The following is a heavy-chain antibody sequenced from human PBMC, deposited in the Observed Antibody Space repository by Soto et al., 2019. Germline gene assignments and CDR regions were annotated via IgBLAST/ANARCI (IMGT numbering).Heavy chain of an antibody. J-gene: IGHJ6*03. D-gene: IGHD3-16*01. CDR2: IYPGNSDT. Sequence: WESLKISCTSSGFSFTSYWIAWVRQLPGKGLEWVGIIYPGNSDTLYGPSFQGQVTISADRSMNTAYLQWSGLRASDTATYYCARRLGYGYKSPWAAMDVWGRGTTGT. CDR1: GFSFTSYW. CDR3: ARRLGYGYKSPWAAMDV. V-gene: IGHV5-51*01.